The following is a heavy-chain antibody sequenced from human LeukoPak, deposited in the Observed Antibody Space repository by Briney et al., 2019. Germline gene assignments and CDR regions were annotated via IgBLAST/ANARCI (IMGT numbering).Heavy chain of an antibody. CDR2: MNPNSGNT. CDR3: ARESLVDYNFYYMDD. V-gene: IGHV1-8*01. D-gene: IGHD1-26*01. CDR1: GYTFTSYD. Sequence: GASVKVSCKASGYTFTSYDINWVRQATGQGLEWMGWMNPNSGNTGYAQKLQGRVTMTRNTSISTAYMELSSLRSEDTALYYCARESLVDYNFYYMDDWGKGTTVTVSS. J-gene: IGHJ6*03.